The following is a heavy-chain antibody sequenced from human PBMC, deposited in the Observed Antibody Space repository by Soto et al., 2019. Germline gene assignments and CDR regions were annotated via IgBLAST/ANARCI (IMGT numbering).Heavy chain of an antibody. D-gene: IGHD5-12*01. Sequence: ASVKVSCKASGYTFANYATHWVRQAPGQRLEWMGWINAGNGNTKYSQKFQGRVTITRDTSASTAYMELSSLRSEDTAVYYCARVSGYYLPDYWGQGTLVTVSS. V-gene: IGHV1-3*01. CDR1: GYTFANYA. J-gene: IGHJ4*02. CDR3: ARVSGYYLPDY. CDR2: INAGNGNT.